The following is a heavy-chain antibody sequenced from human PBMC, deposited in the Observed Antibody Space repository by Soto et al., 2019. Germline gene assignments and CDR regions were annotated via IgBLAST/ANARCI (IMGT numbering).Heavy chain of an antibody. V-gene: IGHV4-59*02. CDR2: IFRRGTA. CDR3: ARDLWGTSAFDI. D-gene: IGHD1-26*01. J-gene: IGHJ3*02. CDR1: GDSVTNTF. Sequence: SETLSLTCSVSGDSVTNTFWRWIRQPPGKGLEWIGYIFRRGTAETADYNPSLKSRVTMSLDTSKNQVSLQLSSVTAADTAVYYCARDLWGTSAFDIWGQGALVTVSS.